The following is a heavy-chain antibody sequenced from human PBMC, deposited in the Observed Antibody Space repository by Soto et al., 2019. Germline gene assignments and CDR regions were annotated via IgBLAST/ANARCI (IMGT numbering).Heavy chain of an antibody. CDR3: ARDDSSSSGNAFDI. V-gene: IGHV1-2*04. D-gene: IGHD6-6*01. J-gene: IGHJ3*02. CDR2: INPNSGGT. Sequence: ASVKVSCKASGYTFTGYYMHWVRQAPGQGLEWMGWINPNSGGTNYAQKFQGWVTMTRDTSISTAYMELSRLRSDDTAVYYCARDDSSSSGNAFDIWGQGTMVTVSS. CDR1: GYTFTGYY.